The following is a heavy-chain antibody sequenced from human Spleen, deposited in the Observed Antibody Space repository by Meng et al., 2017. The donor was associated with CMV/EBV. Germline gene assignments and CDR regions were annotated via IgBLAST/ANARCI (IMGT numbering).Heavy chain of an antibody. J-gene: IGHJ6*02. Sequence: LSLTCAASGFTFSTYGMHWVRQAPGKGLEWVANINQDGSETNYVDSVRGRFTISRDNAKNSLYLQMNSLRAEDTALYYCARDKDPMGYYYGMDVWGQGTTVTVSS. CDR3: ARDKDPMGYYYGMDV. CDR1: GFTFSTYG. V-gene: IGHV3-7*03. CDR2: INQDGSET.